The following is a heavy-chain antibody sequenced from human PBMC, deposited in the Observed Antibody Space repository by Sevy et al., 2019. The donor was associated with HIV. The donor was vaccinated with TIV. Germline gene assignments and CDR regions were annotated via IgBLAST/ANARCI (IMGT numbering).Heavy chain of an antibody. CDR2: IYYSGST. CDR3: ARGRPDYYYGMDV. V-gene: IGHV4-59*01. CDR1: GDSISSYY. J-gene: IGHJ6*02. Sequence: SETLSLTCTVSGDSISSYYWSWIRQPPGKGLEWIGYIYYSGSTNYNPSLKSRVTISKDTSKNQVSLKLTSVTAADTAVYYCARGRPDYYYGMDVLGQGTTVTVSS.